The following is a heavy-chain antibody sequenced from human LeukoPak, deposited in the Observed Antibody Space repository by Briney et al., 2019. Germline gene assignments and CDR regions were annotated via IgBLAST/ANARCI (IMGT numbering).Heavy chain of an antibody. J-gene: IGHJ4*02. D-gene: IGHD5-24*01. CDR3: ARDRYGDGFAHFDY. Sequence: ASVKVSCKASGFTLSDYYMHWVRQAPGQGLEWMGWINPNSGVTGYAQRFQGRVAITRDTSITTAYMDLSRLTSDDTAVYYCARDRYGDGFAHFDYWGQGALVTVSS. CDR2: INPNSGVT. CDR1: GFTLSDYY. V-gene: IGHV1-2*02.